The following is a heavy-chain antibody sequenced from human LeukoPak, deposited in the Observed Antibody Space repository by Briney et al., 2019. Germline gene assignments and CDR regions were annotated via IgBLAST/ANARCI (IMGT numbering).Heavy chain of an antibody. J-gene: IGHJ4*02. D-gene: IGHD5-12*01. V-gene: IGHV4-59*01. Sequence: SETLSLTCTVSGGSISSYYWSWIRQPPGKGLEWIGYIYYSGSTNYNPSLKSRVTISVDTSKNQFSLKLSSVTAADTAVYYCAGAAGYREFDYWGQGTLVTVPS. CDR3: AGAAGYREFDY. CDR2: IYYSGST. CDR1: GGSISSYY.